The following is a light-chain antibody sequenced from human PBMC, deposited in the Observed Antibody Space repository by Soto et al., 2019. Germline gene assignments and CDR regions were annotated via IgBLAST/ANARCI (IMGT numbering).Light chain of an antibody. CDR3: QQYNNWPPWT. CDR2: GAS. Sequence: EIVMTQSADTLSVSPGERATLSCRASQSVSNNLAWYQQKPGQPPRLLIYGASTRATAIPARFSGSGSGTEFTLTINSLQSEDLAVYYCQQYNNWPPWTFGQGTKVDIK. V-gene: IGKV3-15*01. CDR1: QSVSNN. J-gene: IGKJ1*01.